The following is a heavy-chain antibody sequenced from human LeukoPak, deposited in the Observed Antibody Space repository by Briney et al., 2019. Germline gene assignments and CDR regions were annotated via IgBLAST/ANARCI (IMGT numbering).Heavy chain of an antibody. CDR2: IWFDGSNR. CDR3: ARDTSGYYDY. D-gene: IGHD2-15*01. CDR1: GFTFRNYG. Sequence: GGSLRLSCEASGFTFRNYGMHWVRQAPGKGLDWVGVIWFDGSNRYYADSVKGRFTISRDISKNTLYLQVNSVRAEDTAVYYCARDTSGYYDYWGQGALVTVSS. V-gene: IGHV3-33*01. J-gene: IGHJ4*02.